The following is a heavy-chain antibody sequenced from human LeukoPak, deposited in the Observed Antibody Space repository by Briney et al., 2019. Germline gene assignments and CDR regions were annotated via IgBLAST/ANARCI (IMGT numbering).Heavy chain of an antibody. CDR1: GGTFSSYA. D-gene: IGHD3-10*01. Sequence: SVKVSCKASGGTFSSYAINWVRQAPGQGLEWMGGIFHIFGTKNYAQNFQGRVTITADESTSTAYMELSSLRSEDTAVYYCARGRGVIILVSYYYYGMDVWGKGTTVTVSS. CDR3: ARGRGVIILVSYYYYGMDV. CDR2: IFHIFGTK. J-gene: IGHJ6*04. V-gene: IGHV1-69*01.